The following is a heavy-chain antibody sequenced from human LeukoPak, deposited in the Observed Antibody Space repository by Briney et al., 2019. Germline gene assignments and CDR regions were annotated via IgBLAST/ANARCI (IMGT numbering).Heavy chain of an antibody. CDR1: GFTFSSYA. Sequence: PGGSLRLSCAASGFTFSSYAMSWVRQAPGKGLEWVSAISGSGGSTYYADSVKGRFTISRDNSKNTLYLQMNSLRAEDTAVYYCAKDMAIAVAGSSFDYWGQGTLVTVSS. J-gene: IGHJ4*02. D-gene: IGHD6-19*01. V-gene: IGHV3-23*01. CDR2: ISGSGGST. CDR3: AKDMAIAVAGSSFDY.